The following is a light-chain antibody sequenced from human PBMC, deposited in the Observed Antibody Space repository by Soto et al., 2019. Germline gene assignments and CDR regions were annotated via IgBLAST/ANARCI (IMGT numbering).Light chain of an antibody. Sequence: EIVLTQSPATLSLSPGERATLSCRASQSVSSYLAWYQQKPGQAPRLLIYDASNRATGIPARFSGSGSGTDFTLTISSLEPEDFALYYCQQYGSSPPVTFGHGTRPESK. CDR1: QSVSSY. CDR3: QQYGSSPPVT. V-gene: IGKV3-11*01. J-gene: IGKJ5*01. CDR2: DAS.